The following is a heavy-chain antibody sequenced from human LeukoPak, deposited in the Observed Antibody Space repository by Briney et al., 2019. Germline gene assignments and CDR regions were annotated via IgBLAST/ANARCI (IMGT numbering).Heavy chain of an antibody. Sequence: SETLSLTCTVSGGSISSYYWSWIRQPPGKGLEWIGYIYYSGSTNYNPSLKSRVTISVDTSKNQFSLKLSSVTAADTAVYYCAGYYDFWSGYSVYYWGQGTLVTVSS. J-gene: IGHJ4*02. V-gene: IGHV4-59*01. CDR1: GGSISSYY. D-gene: IGHD3-3*01. CDR2: IYYSGST. CDR3: AGYYDFWSGYSVYY.